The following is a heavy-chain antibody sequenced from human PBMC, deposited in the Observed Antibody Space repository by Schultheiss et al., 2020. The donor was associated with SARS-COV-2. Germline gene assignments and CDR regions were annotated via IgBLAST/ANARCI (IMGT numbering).Heavy chain of an antibody. CDR2: IYSGGST. J-gene: IGHJ6*02. V-gene: IGHV3-66*01. CDR3: ARDVGSYYYYYGMDV. D-gene: IGHD1-26*01. CDR1: GFTFSSYA. Sequence: GGSLRLSCAASGFTFSSYAMSWVRQAPGKGLEWVSVIYSGGSTYYADSVKGRFTISRDNSKNTLYLQMNSLRAEDTAVYYCARDVGSYYYYYGMDVLGQGTTVTVSS.